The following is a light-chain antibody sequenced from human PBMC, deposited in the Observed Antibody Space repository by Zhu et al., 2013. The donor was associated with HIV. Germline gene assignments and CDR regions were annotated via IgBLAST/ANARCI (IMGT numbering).Light chain of an antibody. V-gene: IGLV2-14*01. CDR3: NSYTSSSTLV. Sequence: QSALTQPASVSGSPGQSITISCTGTSSDVGSYNYVSWYQQHPGKAPKLMIYEVSYRPSGVSARFSGSKSGNTASLTISGLQAEDEANYYCNSYTSSSTLVFGGGTKVTVL. CDR2: EVS. J-gene: IGLJ2*01. CDR1: SSDVGSYNY.